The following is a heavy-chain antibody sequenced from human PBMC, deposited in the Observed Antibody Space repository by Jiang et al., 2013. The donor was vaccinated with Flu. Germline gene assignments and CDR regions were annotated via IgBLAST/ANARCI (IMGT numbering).Heavy chain of an antibody. CDR2: IYHSGST. V-gene: IGHV4-4*02. CDR1: GVSISSLNW. D-gene: IGHD3-10*01. J-gene: IGHJ4*02. Sequence: GLVKPSGTLSLTCAVSGVSISSLNWWSWVRQPPGKGLEWIGEIYHSGSTTHNPSLKSRVTISVDKSKNLFSLNLSSVTAADTALYYCAILSGTYYNPTNLYFDQWGQGTLVTVSS. CDR3: AILSGTYYNPTNLYFDQ.